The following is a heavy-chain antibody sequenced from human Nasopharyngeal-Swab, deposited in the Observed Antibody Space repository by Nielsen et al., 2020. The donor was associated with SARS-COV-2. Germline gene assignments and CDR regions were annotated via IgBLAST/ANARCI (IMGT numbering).Heavy chain of an antibody. CDR1: GGTFSSYA. D-gene: IGHD3-3*01. Sequence: SSVKVSCKASGGTFSSYAISWVRQAPGQGLEWMGGIIPIFGTANYAQEFQGRVTITADESTSTAYMELSSLRSEDTAVYYCAARYYDFWSGETNWFDPWGQGTLVTVSS. V-gene: IGHV1-69*13. CDR2: IIPIFGTA. CDR3: AARYYDFWSGETNWFDP. J-gene: IGHJ5*02.